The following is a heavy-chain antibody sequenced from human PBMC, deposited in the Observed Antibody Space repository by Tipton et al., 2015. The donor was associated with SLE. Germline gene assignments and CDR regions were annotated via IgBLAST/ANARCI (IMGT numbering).Heavy chain of an antibody. Sequence: TLSLTCAVYTGSFSGYYWNWIRQPPGKGLEWIGYIYDSGRANYNPSFKSRVTMSVDTSKNQFSLKLSSVTAGDTAVYFCARAYSNAFDIWGLGTLITVSS. CDR1: TGSFSGYY. D-gene: IGHD2-21*01. CDR2: IYDSGRA. CDR3: ARAYSNAFDI. V-gene: IGHV4-59*01. J-gene: IGHJ3*02.